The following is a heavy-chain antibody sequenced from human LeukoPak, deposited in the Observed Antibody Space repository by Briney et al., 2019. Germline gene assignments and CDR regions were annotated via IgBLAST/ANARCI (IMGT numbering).Heavy chain of an antibody. J-gene: IGHJ6*03. CDR3: ARGKGVYCGGDCTPMDV. CDR1: GFIFSTYA. D-gene: IGHD2-21*02. CDR2: ITTNGGTT. Sequence: AGGSLRLSCAASGFIFSTYAMHWVRQAPGKGLEYISAITTNGGTTYYADSVKGRFTISRDNSKNTLYLQMGGLGAEDMAVYYWARGKGVYCGGDCTPMDVWGKGTTVTVSS. V-gene: IGHV3-64*02.